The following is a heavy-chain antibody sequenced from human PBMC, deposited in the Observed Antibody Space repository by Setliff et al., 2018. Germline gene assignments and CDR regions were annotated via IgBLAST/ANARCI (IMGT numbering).Heavy chain of an antibody. CDR1: GYTFTNYG. CDR2: INNYNTNT. D-gene: IGHD3-22*01. J-gene: IGHJ4*02. CDR3: ARINFYVSSGHYYAPDY. V-gene: IGHV1-18*01. Sequence: GASVKVSCKASGYTFTNYGITWVRQAPGQGLEWMGWINNYNTNTNYAQKLQVRVAMTTDTSTSTAYMELRSLRSDDSAVYYCARINFYVSSGHYYAPDYWGQGTLVTVSS.